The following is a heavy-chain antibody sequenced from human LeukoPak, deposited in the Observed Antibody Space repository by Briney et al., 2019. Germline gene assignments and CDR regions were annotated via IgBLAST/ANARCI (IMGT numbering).Heavy chain of an antibody. CDR3: VREWANQRQRRDD. D-gene: IGHD1-14*01. CDR2: IYAGGTT. Sequence: GGSLRLSCAASGFSVSSNFMSWVRQAPGGGLEWGSVIYAGGTTHYIDSVKGRFTISRDNSNNTVFLQMNSLRGDDTAVYYCVREWANQRQRRDDWGQGTLVTVSS. J-gene: IGHJ4*02. V-gene: IGHV3-53*01. CDR1: GFSVSSNF.